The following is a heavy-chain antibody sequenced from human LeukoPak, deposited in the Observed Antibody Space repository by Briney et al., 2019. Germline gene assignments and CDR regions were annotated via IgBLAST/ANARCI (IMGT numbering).Heavy chain of an antibody. V-gene: IGHV3-23*01. CDR3: AKDYIGSCFDY. CDR1: GFTFSSYA. J-gene: IGHJ4*02. D-gene: IGHD3-10*01. Sequence: GGSLRLSCAASGFTFSSYAMSWVRQAPGKGLEWVSGISGGGVNTYYADSVKGRFTISRDISKNTLYLQMNSLRAEDTAVYYCAKDYIGSCFDYWGQGTLVTVSS. CDR2: ISGGGVNT.